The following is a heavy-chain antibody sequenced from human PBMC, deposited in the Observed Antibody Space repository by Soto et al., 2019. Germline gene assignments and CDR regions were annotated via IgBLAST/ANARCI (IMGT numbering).Heavy chain of an antibody. J-gene: IGHJ4*02. CDR1: GFTFSDYY. Sequence: GGSLRLSCEGSGFTFSDYYISWIRQAPGKGLEWISYSSNSGTFSRYADSVKGRYSISRDNTKNLLYLQMNSLRAEDTAVYYCARSGDNYNRLDYWGQGTPVTVSS. V-gene: IGHV3-11*06. D-gene: IGHD1-1*01. CDR2: SSNSGTFS. CDR3: ARSGDNYNRLDY.